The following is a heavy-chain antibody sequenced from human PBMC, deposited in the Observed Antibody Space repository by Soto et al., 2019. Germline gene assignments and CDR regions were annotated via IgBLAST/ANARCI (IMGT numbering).Heavy chain of an antibody. Sequence: ASVKVSCKASGYIFTSYVMHWVRQAPGQRLEWMGWINAGNGNTSYSQKFQGRVTLTRDTSTSTAYMELSSLRSEDTAVYYCTRGFSTVLGVYWGQGALVTVSS. CDR1: GYIFTSYV. J-gene: IGHJ4*02. CDR3: TRGFSTVLGVY. D-gene: IGHD2-8*01. CDR2: INAGNGNT. V-gene: IGHV1-3*01.